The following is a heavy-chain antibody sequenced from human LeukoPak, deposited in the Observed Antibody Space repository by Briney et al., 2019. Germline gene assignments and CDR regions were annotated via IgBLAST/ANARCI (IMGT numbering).Heavy chain of an antibody. J-gene: IGHJ3*02. CDR2: IYYSGST. D-gene: IGHD1-26*01. V-gene: IGHV4-39*07. CDR3: ARERELLGGDAFDI. Sequence: SETLSLTCTVSGAFISTRGYFWGWIRQPPGKGLEWIGSIYYSGSTYNNPSLKSRVTISVDTSKNQFSLKLSSVTAADTAVYYCARERELLGGDAFDIWGQGTMVTVSS. CDR1: GAFISTRGYF.